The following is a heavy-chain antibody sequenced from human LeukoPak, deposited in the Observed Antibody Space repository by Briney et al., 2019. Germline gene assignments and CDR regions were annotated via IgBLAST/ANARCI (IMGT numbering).Heavy chain of an antibody. Sequence: GGSLRLSCEASGFTFDDYGMTWVRKAPGKGLEGASPISSSSSYIYYADSVKGRFTISRDNAKNSLYLQMNSLRAEDTAVYYCARAFSSSWYSDDAFDIWGQGTMVTVSS. CDR3: ARAFSSSWYSDDAFDI. V-gene: IGHV3-21*01. CDR2: ISSSSSYI. CDR1: GFTFDDYG. J-gene: IGHJ3*02. D-gene: IGHD6-13*01.